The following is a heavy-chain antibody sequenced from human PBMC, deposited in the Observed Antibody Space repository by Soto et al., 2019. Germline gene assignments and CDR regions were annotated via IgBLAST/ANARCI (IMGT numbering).Heavy chain of an antibody. CDR3: ARARDDILTGYYTDY. V-gene: IGHV1-69*02. CDR2: IIPILGIA. D-gene: IGHD3-9*01. Sequence: QVQLVQSGAEVKKPGSSVKVSCKASGGTFSSYTISWVRQAPGQGLEWMGRIIPILGIANYAQKFQGRVTITADKSTSTAYMELSSLRSEDTAVYYCARARDDILTGYYTDYWGQGTLVTVSS. J-gene: IGHJ4*02. CDR1: GGTFSSYT.